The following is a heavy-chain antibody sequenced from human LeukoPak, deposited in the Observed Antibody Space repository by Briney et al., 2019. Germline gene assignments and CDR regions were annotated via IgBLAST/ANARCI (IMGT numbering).Heavy chain of an antibody. CDR3: AKDISRGSDAFYYFDY. Sequence: GGSLRLSCAASGFTFDDYAMHWVRQAPGKGLEWVSVISWNSGSIGYADSVKGRFTISRDNAKNSLYLQMNSLRAEDTALYYCAKDISRGSDAFYYFDYWGQGTLVTVSS. V-gene: IGHV3-9*01. J-gene: IGHJ4*02. CDR1: GFTFDDYA. D-gene: IGHD5-12*01. CDR2: ISWNSGSI.